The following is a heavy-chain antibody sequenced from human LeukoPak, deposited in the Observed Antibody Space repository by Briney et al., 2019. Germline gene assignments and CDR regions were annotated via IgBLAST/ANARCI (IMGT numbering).Heavy chain of an antibody. CDR1: GGSISSTSYY. V-gene: IGHV4-39*01. J-gene: IGHJ4*02. CDR3: ARLEPGSQIDY. CDR2: IYYSGSTSYYSGST. D-gene: IGHD3-10*01. Sequence: SETLSLTCTVSGGSISSTSYYWGWIRQPPGKGLEWIGSIYYSGSTSYYSGSTYYNPSLKSRVTISVDTSKNQFSLKLSSVTAADTAVYYCARLEPGSQIDYWGQGTLVTVSS.